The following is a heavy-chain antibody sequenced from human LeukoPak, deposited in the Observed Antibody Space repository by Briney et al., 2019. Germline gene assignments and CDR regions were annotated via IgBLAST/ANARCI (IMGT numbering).Heavy chain of an antibody. CDR1: GYTFTSYG. J-gene: IGHJ6*03. Sequence: ASVKVSCKASGYTFTSYGISWVRQAPGQGLEWMGWISAYNGNTNYAQKLQGRVTMTTDTSTSTAYMELRSLRSDDTAVYYCARGSITMVRGVRSYYYYYMDAWGKGTTVTISS. V-gene: IGHV1-18*01. D-gene: IGHD3-10*01. CDR2: ISAYNGNT. CDR3: ARGSITMVRGVRSYYYYYMDA.